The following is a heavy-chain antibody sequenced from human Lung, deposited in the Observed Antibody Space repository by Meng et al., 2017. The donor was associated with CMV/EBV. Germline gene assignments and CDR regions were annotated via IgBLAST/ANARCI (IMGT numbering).Heavy chain of an antibody. CDR2: ISCYNGDK. D-gene: IGHD6-19*01. V-gene: IGHV1-18*01. CDR1: GYTFTNHG. CDR3: ARDPSNTSGRYAYFDY. J-gene: IGHJ4*02. Sequence: DQLVEPGGEVKEPGASVRVSCKASGYTFTNHGISLIRQAPGQGLEWMGWISCYNGDKNYAQKLQGRVTMTTDTSTNTAYMDLRGLRSDDTAVYYCARDPSNTSGRYAYFDYWGQGTLVTVSS.